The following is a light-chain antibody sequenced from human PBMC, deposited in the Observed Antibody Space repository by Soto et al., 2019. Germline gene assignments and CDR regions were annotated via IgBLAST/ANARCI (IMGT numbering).Light chain of an antibody. CDR2: EVS. CDR1: SSDVGGYNY. CDR3: SSYAGRNTVV. J-gene: IGLJ2*01. Sequence: QSALTQPPSASGSPGQSFTISCTGTSSDVGGYNYVSWYQQHPGKAPKLMVYEVSKRPSGVPDRFSGSKSGNTASLTVSGLQAEDEADYYCSSYAGRNTVVFGGGTKVTVL. V-gene: IGLV2-8*01.